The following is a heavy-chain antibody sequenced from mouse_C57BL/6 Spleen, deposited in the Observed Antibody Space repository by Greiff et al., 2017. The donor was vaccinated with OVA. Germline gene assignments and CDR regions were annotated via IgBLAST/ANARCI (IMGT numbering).Heavy chain of an antibody. J-gene: IGHJ4*01. CDR2: ISNGGGST. Sequence: DVKLVESGGGLVQPGGSLKLSCAASGFTFSDYYMYWVRQTPEKRLEWVAYISNGGGSTYYPDTVKGRFTISRDNAKNTLYLQMSRLKSEDTAMYYCARQGLTARAMDYWGQGTSVTVSS. V-gene: IGHV5-12*01. CDR3: ARQGLTARAMDY. CDR1: GFTFSDYY. D-gene: IGHD3-3*01.